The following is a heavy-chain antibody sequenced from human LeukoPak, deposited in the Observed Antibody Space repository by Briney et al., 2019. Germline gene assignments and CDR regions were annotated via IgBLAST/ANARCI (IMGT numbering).Heavy chain of an antibody. CDR2: ISSGASII. J-gene: IGHJ4*02. V-gene: IGHV3-48*03. D-gene: IGHD2-8*01. CDR3: ARVTALGVIDY. CDR1: GFTFSSYE. Sequence: PGGSLRLSCAASGFTFSSYEMNWVRQAPGKGLEWLSYISSGASIIYYADSVKGRFTISRDNAKNSLYLQMNSLRAEDTAVYYCARVTALGVIDYWGQGTLVIVSS.